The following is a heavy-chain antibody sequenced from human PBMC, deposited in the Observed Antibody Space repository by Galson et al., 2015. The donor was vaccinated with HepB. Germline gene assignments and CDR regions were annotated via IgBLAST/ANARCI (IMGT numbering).Heavy chain of an antibody. CDR2: INSDVSTT. CDR3: GNWGSS. Sequence: SLRLSCAGSGFTFGDYIINWVRQAPGKGLEWVSRINSDVSTTSYTDSVKGRFTISRDNAKNTLYLQMNSLRAEDTAVYYCGNWGSSWGQGTLVTVSS. J-gene: IGHJ5*02. V-gene: IGHV3-74*01. D-gene: IGHD7-27*01. CDR1: GFTFGDYI.